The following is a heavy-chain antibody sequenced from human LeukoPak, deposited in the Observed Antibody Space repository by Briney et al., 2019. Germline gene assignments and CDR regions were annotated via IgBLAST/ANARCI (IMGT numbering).Heavy chain of an antibody. CDR2: SRVDNGGA. Sequence: GGSLRLSCAASGFTFSTSDMTWVRQAPGKGLEWVASSRVDNGGAYYGDSVKGRFTISRDNSQNTLDLQMNGLRAEDRAIYYCAKGSCGADVCFYFYYMHVWGKGTTVTVSS. CDR3: AKGSCGADVCFYFYYMHV. D-gene: IGHD2-21*02. J-gene: IGHJ6*03. V-gene: IGHV3-23*01. CDR1: GFTFSTSD.